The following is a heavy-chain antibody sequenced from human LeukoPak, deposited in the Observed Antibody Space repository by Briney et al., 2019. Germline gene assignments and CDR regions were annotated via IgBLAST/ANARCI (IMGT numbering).Heavy chain of an antibody. CDR2: IYYSGST. V-gene: IGHV4-31*03. CDR1: GGSISSGGYY. CDR3: ARAPTTVVTPYWYFDL. D-gene: IGHD4-23*01. J-gene: IGHJ2*01. Sequence: PSETLSLTCTVSGGSISSGGYYWSWIRQHPGKGLEWIGYIYYSGSTYYNPSLKSRVTISVDTSKNQFSLKLSSVTAADTAVYYCARAPTTVVTPYWYFDLWGRGTLVTVPS.